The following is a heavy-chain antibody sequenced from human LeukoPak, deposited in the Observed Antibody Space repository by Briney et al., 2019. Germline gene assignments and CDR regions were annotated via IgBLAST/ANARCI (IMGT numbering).Heavy chain of an antibody. D-gene: IGHD4-17*01. J-gene: IGHJ3*02. CDR2: INPNSGGT. V-gene: IGHV1-2*02. CDR3: AGPYGDRPLIGFDI. Sequence: ASVKVSCKASGYTFTGYYMHWVRQAPGQGLEWMGWINPNSGGTNYAQKFQGRVTMTRDTSISTAYMELSRLRSDDTAVYYCAGPYGDRPLIGFDILGQGAMVTVSS. CDR1: GYTFTGYY.